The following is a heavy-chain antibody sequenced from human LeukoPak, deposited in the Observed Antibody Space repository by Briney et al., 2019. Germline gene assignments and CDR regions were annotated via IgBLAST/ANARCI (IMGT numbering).Heavy chain of an antibody. J-gene: IGHJ4*02. CDR3: AKGCDNTCYSTFEY. CDR2: ISGSGDGT. CDR1: GCTSSNYA. Sequence: PGGSLRLSCTASGCTSSNYAMSWVRQAPGKGLQSVSTISGSGDGTYYADSVKGRFTISRDNPMNTLYLQMSSLRAEDTAVYNCAKGCDNTCYSTFEYWGQGTLVTVSS. V-gene: IGHV3-23*01. D-gene: IGHD2-21*01.